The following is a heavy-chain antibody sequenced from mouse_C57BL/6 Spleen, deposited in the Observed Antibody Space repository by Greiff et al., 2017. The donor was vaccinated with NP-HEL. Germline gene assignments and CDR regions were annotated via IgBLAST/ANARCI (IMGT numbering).Heavy chain of an antibody. D-gene: IGHD2-5*01. Sequence: VQLQESGAELAKPGASVKLSCKASGYTFTSYWMHWVKQRPGQGLEWIGYINPSSGYTKYNQKFKDKAPLTADKSSSTAYMQLSRLTSEDSAVYYWARSDYSNYERFAYWGQGTLVTVSA. CDR1: GYTFTSYW. CDR3: ARSDYSNYERFAY. V-gene: IGHV1-7*01. J-gene: IGHJ3*01. CDR2: INPSSGYT.